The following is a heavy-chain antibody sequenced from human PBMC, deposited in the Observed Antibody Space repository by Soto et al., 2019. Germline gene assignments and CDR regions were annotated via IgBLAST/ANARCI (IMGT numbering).Heavy chain of an antibody. D-gene: IGHD3-16*02. Sequence: PGESLKISCKGSGYSFTSYWISWVRQMPGKGLEWMGRIDPSDSYTNYSPSFQGHVTISADKSISTAYLQWSSLKASDTAMYYCARRPIMITFGGVIAHDYWGQGTLVTVSS. V-gene: IGHV5-10-1*01. CDR2: IDPSDSYT. CDR3: ARRPIMITFGGVIAHDY. J-gene: IGHJ4*02. CDR1: GYSFTSYW.